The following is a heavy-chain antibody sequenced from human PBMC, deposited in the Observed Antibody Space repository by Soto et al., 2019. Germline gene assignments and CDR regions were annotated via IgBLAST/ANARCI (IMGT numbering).Heavy chain of an antibody. Sequence: QVQLVQSGAEVKKPGSSVKVSCKASGGTFSSYAISWVRQAPGQGLEWMGGIIPIFGTAHYAQKFQGRVTSSADESTSPAYMELSSLRSEDRAVYYCARDIYCSGGICYSGAFDIWGQGTMVTVSS. V-gene: IGHV1-69*01. CDR1: GGTFSSYA. CDR2: IIPIFGTA. J-gene: IGHJ3*02. D-gene: IGHD2-15*01. CDR3: ARDIYCSGGICYSGAFDI.